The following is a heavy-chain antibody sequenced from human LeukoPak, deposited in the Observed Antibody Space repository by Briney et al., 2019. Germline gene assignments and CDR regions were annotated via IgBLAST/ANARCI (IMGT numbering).Heavy chain of an antibody. J-gene: IGHJ6*03. Sequence: KTSETLSLTCAVYGGSFSGYYWSWIRQPPGKGLEWIGEINHSGSTNYNPSLKSRVTISVDTSKNQFSLKLSSVTAADTAVYYCSRVGYSGYDSYYYYYMDVWGKGTTVTISS. CDR3: SRVGYSGYDSYYYYYMDV. CDR1: GGSFSGYY. D-gene: IGHD5-12*01. CDR2: INHSGST. V-gene: IGHV4-34*01.